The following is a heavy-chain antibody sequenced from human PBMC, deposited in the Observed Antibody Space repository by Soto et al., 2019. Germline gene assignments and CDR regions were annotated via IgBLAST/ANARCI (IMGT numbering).Heavy chain of an antibody. V-gene: IGHV3-7*05. CDR1: GFMFSTEW. CDR3: ARDGLGGFFDS. CDR2: VKDDVS. Sequence: GGSLRLSCAASGFMFSTEWISWVRQAPGKGLEWVANVKDDVSYADSVKGRFTIARDNAKNSVLLQMNNLRGEDTAVYYCARDGLGGFFDSWGQGTQVTVSS. D-gene: IGHD3-3*01. J-gene: IGHJ4*02.